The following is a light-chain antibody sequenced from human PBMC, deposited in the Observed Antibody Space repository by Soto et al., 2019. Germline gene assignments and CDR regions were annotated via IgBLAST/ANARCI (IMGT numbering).Light chain of an antibody. CDR3: QHSKHWPFD. Sequence: EYPDTVSLAGRGRATISCRASQSISGNSLAWYRQDRGQAPRLIIYDVSTRATGIPATFSCSGSGTEFPLTTAVLQSQQFRVSYRQHSKHWPFDFGGGTKVDIK. V-gene: IGKV3-15*01. CDR1: QSISGN. CDR2: DVS. J-gene: IGKJ4*01.